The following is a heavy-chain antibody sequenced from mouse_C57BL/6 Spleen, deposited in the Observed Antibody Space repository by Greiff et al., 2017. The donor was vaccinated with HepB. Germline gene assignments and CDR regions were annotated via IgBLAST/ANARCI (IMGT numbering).Heavy chain of an antibody. CDR1: GYSITSGYY. CDR2: ISYDGSN. CDR3: ARGGLYYGIDY. V-gene: IGHV3-6*01. J-gene: IGHJ2*01. D-gene: IGHD2-1*01. Sequence: DVQLQESGPGLVKPSQSLSLTCSVTGYSITSGYYWNWIRQFPGNKLEWMGYISYDGSNNYNPSLKNRISITRDTSKNQFFLKLNSVTTEDTATYYCARGGLYYGIDYWGQGTTLTVSS.